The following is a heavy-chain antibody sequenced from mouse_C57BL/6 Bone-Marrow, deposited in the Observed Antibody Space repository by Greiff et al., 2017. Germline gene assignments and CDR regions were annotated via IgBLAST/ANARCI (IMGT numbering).Heavy chain of an antibody. D-gene: IGHD2-4*01. CDR1: GFTFSDYY. Sequence: EVKLVESGGGLVQPGGSLKLSCAASGFTFSDYYMYWVRQTPEKRLEWVAYISNGGGSTYYPDTVKGRFTISRDNAKNTLYLQMSRLKSEDTAMYYCARQGVYYDYDGYFDVWGTGTTVTVSS. J-gene: IGHJ1*03. CDR2: ISNGGGST. CDR3: ARQGVYYDYDGYFDV. V-gene: IGHV5-12*01.